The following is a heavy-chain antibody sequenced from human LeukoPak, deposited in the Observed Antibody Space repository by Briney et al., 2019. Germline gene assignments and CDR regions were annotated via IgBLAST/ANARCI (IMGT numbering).Heavy chain of an antibody. J-gene: IGHJ4*02. CDR2: INDSGSS. D-gene: IGHD4-17*01. CDR1: GFTISSNY. Sequence: PGGSLRLSCAASGFTISSNYMSWVRQAPGQGLEWIGEINDSGSSNYNPSLKSRVTISADTSKNQFSLRLTSVTAADTAVYYCARGTWVNGAHFDYWGQGTLVTISS. V-gene: IGHV4-34*01. CDR3: ARGTWVNGAHFDY.